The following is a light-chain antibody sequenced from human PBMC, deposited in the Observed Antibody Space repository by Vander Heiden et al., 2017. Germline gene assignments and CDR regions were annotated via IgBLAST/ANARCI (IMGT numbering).Light chain of an antibody. Sequence: EIVLTQSPGTLSLYPGERATPSCRASQSVSSSYLAWYQQKPGQAPRLLIYGASSRATGIPDRFSGSGSGTDFTLTISRLEPEDFAVYYCQQYGSSPPWTFGQGTKVEIK. CDR1: QSVSSSY. CDR2: GAS. V-gene: IGKV3-20*01. CDR3: QQYGSSPPWT. J-gene: IGKJ1*01.